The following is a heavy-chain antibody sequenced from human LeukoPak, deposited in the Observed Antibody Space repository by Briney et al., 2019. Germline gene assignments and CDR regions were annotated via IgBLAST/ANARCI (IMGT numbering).Heavy chain of an antibody. CDR2: TIPIFGTA. V-gene: IGHV1-69*06. D-gene: IGHD3-3*01. CDR3: ARGEVVIITGAFDI. Sequence: PGASVKVSCKASGGTFSSYAISWVRQAPGQGLEWMGGTIPIFGTANYAQKFQGRVTITADKSTSTAYMELSSLRSEDTAVYYCARGEVVIITGAFDIWGQGTMVTVSS. J-gene: IGHJ3*02. CDR1: GGTFSSYA.